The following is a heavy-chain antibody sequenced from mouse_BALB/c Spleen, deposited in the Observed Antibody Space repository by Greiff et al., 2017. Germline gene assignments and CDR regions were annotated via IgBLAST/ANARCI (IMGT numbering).Heavy chain of an antibody. D-gene: IGHD2-1*01. V-gene: IGHV1S81*02. CDR3: ARGYGNYQAWFAY. CDR1: GYTFTSYW. CDR2: INPSNGRT. J-gene: IGHJ3*01. Sequence: VQLQQPGAELVKPGASVKLSCKASGYTFTSYWMHWVKQRPGQGLEWIGEINPSNGRTNYNEKFKSKATLTVDKSSSTAYMQLSSLTSEVSAVYYCARGYGNYQAWFAYWGQGTLVTVSA.